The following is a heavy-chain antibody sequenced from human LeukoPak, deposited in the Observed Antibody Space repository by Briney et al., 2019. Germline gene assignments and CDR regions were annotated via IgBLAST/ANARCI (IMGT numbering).Heavy chain of an antibody. CDR3: ARQRRWLQSPWFDP. V-gene: IGHV4-34*01. Sequence: EINHSGSTNYTPSLKSRVTISVDTSKNQFSLKLSSVTAADTAVYYCARQRRWLQSPWFDPWGQGTLVTVSS. D-gene: IGHD5-24*01. CDR2: INHSGST. J-gene: IGHJ5*02.